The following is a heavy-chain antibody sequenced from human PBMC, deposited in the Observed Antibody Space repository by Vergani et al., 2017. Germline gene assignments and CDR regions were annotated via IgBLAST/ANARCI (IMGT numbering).Heavy chain of an antibody. J-gene: IGHJ5*02. CDR3: ARDRDSSGWYPYKAGFDR. V-gene: IGHV4-59*01. CDR2: IYYSGST. D-gene: IGHD6-19*01. Sequence: QVQLQESGPGLVKPSETLSLTCTVSVGSISSYYWSWIRQPPGKGLEWIGYIYYSGSTNYNPSLKSRVTISVDTSKNQFSLKLSSVTAADTAVYYCARDRDSSGWYPYKAGFDRWGQGTLVTVSS. CDR1: VGSISSYY.